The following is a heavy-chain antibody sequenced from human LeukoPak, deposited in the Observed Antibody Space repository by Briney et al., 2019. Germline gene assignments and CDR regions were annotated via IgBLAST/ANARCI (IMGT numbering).Heavy chain of an antibody. CDR1: GGSISSSSYY. V-gene: IGHV4-39*01. D-gene: IGHD3-3*01. Sequence: SETLSLTCTVSGGSISSSSYYWGWIRQPPGKGLAWIGSIHYSGSTYYNPSLKSRVTISVDTSKNQFSLKLSSVTAADTAVYYCARGLYYDFWSGYYKGHNWFDPWGQGTLVTVSS. CDR2: IHYSGST. CDR3: ARGLYYDFWSGYYKGHNWFDP. J-gene: IGHJ5*02.